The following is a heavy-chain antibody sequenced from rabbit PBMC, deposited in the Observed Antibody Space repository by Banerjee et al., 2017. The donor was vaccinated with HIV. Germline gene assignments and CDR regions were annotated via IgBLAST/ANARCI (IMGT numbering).Heavy chain of an antibody. CDR1: GFSFSSNYY. V-gene: IGHV1S40*01. J-gene: IGHJ6*01. CDR3: ARDTGTSFSTYGMDL. Sequence: QSLEESGGGLVQPEGSLTLTCTASGFSFSSNYYMCWVRQAPGKGLEWIACIATGSSGFTYHASWAKGRFTCSKASSTTVTLQMTSLTAADTATYFCARDTGTSFSTYGMDLWGPGTLVTVS. CDR2: IATGSSGFT. D-gene: IGHD8-1*01.